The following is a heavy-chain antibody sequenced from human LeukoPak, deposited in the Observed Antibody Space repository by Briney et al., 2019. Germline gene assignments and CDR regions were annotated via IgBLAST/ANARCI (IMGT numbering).Heavy chain of an antibody. V-gene: IGHV1-46*01. CDR1: GYTFTSYD. D-gene: IGHD1-26*01. CDR2: INPSGGST. Sequence: GASVKVSCKASGYTFTSYDINWVRQAPGQGLEWMGIINPSGGSTSYAQKFQGRVTMTRDTSTSTVYMELSSLRSEDTAVYYCARDQSSGSYSDYWGQGTLVTVSS. CDR3: ARDQSSGSYSDY. J-gene: IGHJ4*02.